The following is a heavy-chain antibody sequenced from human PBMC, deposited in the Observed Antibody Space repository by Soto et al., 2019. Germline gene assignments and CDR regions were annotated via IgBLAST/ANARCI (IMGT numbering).Heavy chain of an antibody. Sequence: SETLSLTCTVSGGSISSYYWSWIRQPPGKGLEWIGYIYYSGSTNYNPSLKSRVTISVDTSKNQFSLKLSSVTAADTAVYYCARDSGYDWGLFGMDFWGQGTTVTVSS. D-gene: IGHD5-12*01. CDR3: ARDSGYDWGLFGMDF. CDR2: IYYSGST. V-gene: IGHV4-59*01. J-gene: IGHJ6*02. CDR1: GGSISSYY.